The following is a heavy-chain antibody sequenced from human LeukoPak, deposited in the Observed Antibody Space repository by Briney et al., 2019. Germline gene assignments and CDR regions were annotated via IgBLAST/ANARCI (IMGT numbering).Heavy chain of an antibody. J-gene: IGHJ4*02. CDR2: IYSGGST. CDR1: GFTFSSYA. D-gene: IGHD6-13*01. CDR3: ARSPRYSSSLLLDY. V-gene: IGHV3-66*01. Sequence: GGSLRLSCAASGFTFSSYAMSWVRQAPGKGLEWVSVIYSGGSTYYADSVKGRFTISRDNSKNTLYLQMNSLRAEDTAVYYCARSPRYSSSLLLDYWGQGTLVTVSS.